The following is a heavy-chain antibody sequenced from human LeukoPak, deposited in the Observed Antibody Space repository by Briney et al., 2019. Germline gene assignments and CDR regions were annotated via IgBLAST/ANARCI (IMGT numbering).Heavy chain of an antibody. CDR1: GGSISSSNYY. Sequence: SETLSLTCTVSGGSISSSNYYWSWIRQPAGKGLEWIGRIYTSGSTNHNPSLKSRVTISVDTSKNQFSLKLSSVTAADTAVYYCARDRSYGGADYWGQGTLVTVSS. D-gene: IGHD4-23*01. CDR3: ARDRSYGGADY. CDR2: IYTSGST. J-gene: IGHJ4*02. V-gene: IGHV4-61*02.